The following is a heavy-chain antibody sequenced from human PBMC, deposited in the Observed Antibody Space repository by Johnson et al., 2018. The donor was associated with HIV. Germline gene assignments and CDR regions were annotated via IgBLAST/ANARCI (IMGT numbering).Heavy chain of an antibody. J-gene: IGHJ3*02. CDR3: AKGGYNWKFDAFDI. V-gene: IGHV3-30*18. CDR1: EFTFSSYG. CDR2: TSYDGSNK. D-gene: IGHD1-20*01. Sequence: VQVVESGGGLVKPGGSLRLSCAASEFTFSSYGMHWVRQAPGKGLEWVAVTSYDGSNKYYADSVKGRFTISRDNSKNTRYLQMNSLRAEDTAVYYCAKGGYNWKFDAFDIWGQGTMVTVSS.